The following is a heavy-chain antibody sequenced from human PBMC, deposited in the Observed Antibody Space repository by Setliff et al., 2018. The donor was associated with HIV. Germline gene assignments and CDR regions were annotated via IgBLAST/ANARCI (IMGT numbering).Heavy chain of an antibody. Sequence: SETLSLTCTVSGDSIIDSYWSWVRQPPGKGLEWIGYIHHSGSYYYNPSLKSRLTISVDTSKNQFSLRLDSVTAADTAVYYCARAPRLTRIFTPLYFDYWGQGALVTVS. V-gene: IGHV4-59*12. D-gene: IGHD3-9*01. CDR3: ARAPRLTRIFTPLYFDY. J-gene: IGHJ4*02. CDR2: IHHSGSY. CDR1: GDSIIDSY.